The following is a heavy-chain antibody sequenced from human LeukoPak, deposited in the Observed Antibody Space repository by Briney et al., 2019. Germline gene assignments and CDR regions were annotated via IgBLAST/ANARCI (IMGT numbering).Heavy chain of an antibody. CDR1: GFTFSSYA. Sequence: PGGSLRLSCAASGFTFSSYAMSWVRQAPGKGLEWVSAISGSGGSTYYADSVKGRFSISRDNSKNTLYLQMNSLRAEDTAVYYCARARGATVTTRPIDYWGQGTLVTVSS. CDR3: ARARGATVTTRPIDY. V-gene: IGHV3-23*01. J-gene: IGHJ4*02. D-gene: IGHD4-17*01. CDR2: ISGSGGST.